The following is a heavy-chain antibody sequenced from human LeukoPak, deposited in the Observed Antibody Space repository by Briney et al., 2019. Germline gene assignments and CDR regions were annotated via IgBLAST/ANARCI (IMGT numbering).Heavy chain of an antibody. CDR2: ISPSGGDT. CDR3: AKKNSGLNPFDH. J-gene: IGHJ4*02. D-gene: IGHD4-23*01. Sequence: GGSLRLSCAASGYTFSTYAMSWVRQAPGKGLEWVSGISPSGGDTPYADSVKGRFTISRDNSKNTLYLQMNSLRAEDTAVYYCAKKNSGLNPFDHWGQGTLVTVSS. V-gene: IGHV3-23*01. CDR1: GYTFSTYA.